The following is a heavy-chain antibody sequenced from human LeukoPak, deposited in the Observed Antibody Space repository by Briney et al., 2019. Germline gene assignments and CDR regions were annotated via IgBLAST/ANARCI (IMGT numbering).Heavy chain of an antibody. D-gene: IGHD3-3*01. CDR3: AREPNPPTYDFWSGYPYYYYGMDV. Sequence: GGSLRLSCAASGFTFSSYWMSWVRQAPGKGLELVANIKQDGSEKYYVDSVKGRFTISRDNAKNSLYLQMNSLRAEDTAVYYCAREPNPPTYDFWSGYPYYYYGMDVWGQGTTVTVSS. CDR1: GFTFSSYW. CDR2: IKQDGSEK. J-gene: IGHJ6*02. V-gene: IGHV3-7*01.